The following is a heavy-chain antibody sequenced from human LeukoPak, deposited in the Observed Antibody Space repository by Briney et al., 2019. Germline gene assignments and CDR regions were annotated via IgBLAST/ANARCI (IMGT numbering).Heavy chain of an antibody. CDR2: IYRAGNK. CDR1: RFTFNNSW. Sequence: TRGSLRLSCAASRFTFNNSWMSWVRQAPGKGLEWVSVIYRAGNKNYTDSVKGRFTISRDNSKNTVYLQMNSLRAEDTAVYYCARVSSSGWYVFDYWGQGTLVTVSS. J-gene: IGHJ4*02. D-gene: IGHD6-19*01. V-gene: IGHV3-53*01. CDR3: ARVSSSGWYVFDY.